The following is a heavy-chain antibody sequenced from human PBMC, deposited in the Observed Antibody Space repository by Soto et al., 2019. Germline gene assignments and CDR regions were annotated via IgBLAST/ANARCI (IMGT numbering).Heavy chain of an antibody. Sequence: QVQLVQSGAEVKKPGASVKVSCKASGYTFTSYGISWVRQAPGQGLEWMGWISAYNGNTNYAQKLQGRVTMTTDTCTSTAYMELRSLRSDDTAVYYCARREYYYDSSGYYYVGYFDYWGQGTLVTVSS. V-gene: IGHV1-18*01. D-gene: IGHD3-22*01. J-gene: IGHJ4*02. CDR2: ISAYNGNT. CDR1: GYTFTSYG. CDR3: ARREYYYDSSGYYYVGYFDY.